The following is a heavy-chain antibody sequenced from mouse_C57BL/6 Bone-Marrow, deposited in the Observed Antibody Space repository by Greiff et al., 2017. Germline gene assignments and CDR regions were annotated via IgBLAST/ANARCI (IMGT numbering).Heavy chain of an antibody. D-gene: IGHD1-1*01. Sequence: QVHVKQPGAELVRPGSSVKLSCKASGYTFTSYWMHWVKQRPIQGLEWIGNIDPSDSETHYNQKFKDKATLTVDKSSSTAYMQLSSLTSEDAAVYYYARFSYGLRGFAYWGQGTLVTVSA. CDR3: ARFSYGLRGFAY. V-gene: IGHV1-52*01. CDR1: GYTFTSYW. J-gene: IGHJ3*01. CDR2: IDPSDSET.